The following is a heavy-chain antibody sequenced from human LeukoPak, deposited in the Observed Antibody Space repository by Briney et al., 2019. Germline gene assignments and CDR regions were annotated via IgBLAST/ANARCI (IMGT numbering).Heavy chain of an antibody. V-gene: IGHV3-23*01. CDR1: GFTFDDYA. D-gene: IGHD3-22*01. Sequence: GGSLRLSCAASGFTFDDYAMHWVRQAPGKGLEWVSAISGSDGSIYYADSVKGRFTISRDNSKNTLYLQMNSLRPEDTAVYYCAKDSSGYSDYFDYWGQGTLVTVSS. CDR3: AKDSSGYSDYFDY. J-gene: IGHJ4*02. CDR2: ISGSDGSI.